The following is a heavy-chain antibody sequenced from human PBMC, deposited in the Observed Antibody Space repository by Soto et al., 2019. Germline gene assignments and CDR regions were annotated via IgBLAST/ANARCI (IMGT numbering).Heavy chain of an antibody. D-gene: IGHD1-26*01. V-gene: IGHV1-18*01. CDR3: ARDDSGFSGSHYIDYFNY. Sequence: ASVKVSCKASGYTFTSYGISWVRQAPGQGLEWMGWIRDCNGNTYYPEKLRGRVTITRDTSAGTVYMQLSSLTSEDTAVYYCARDDSGFSGSHYIDYFNYWGQGALVTVSS. CDR2: IRDCNGNT. CDR1: GYTFTSYG. J-gene: IGHJ4*02.